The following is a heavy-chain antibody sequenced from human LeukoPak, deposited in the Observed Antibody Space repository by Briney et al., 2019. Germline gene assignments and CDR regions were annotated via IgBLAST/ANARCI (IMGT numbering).Heavy chain of an antibody. D-gene: IGHD4-17*01. CDR2: INHSGST. J-gene: IGHJ3*02. Sequence: SETLSLTCAVYGGSFSGYYWSWIRQPPGKGLEWIGEINHSGSTNYNPSLKSRATISVDTSKNQFSLKLSSVTAADTAVYYCARWGTTVTADAFDIWGQGTMVTVSS. CDR1: GGSFSGYY. V-gene: IGHV4-34*01. CDR3: ARWGTTVTADAFDI.